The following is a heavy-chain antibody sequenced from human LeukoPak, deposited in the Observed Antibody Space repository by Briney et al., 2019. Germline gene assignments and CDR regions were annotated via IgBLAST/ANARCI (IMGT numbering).Heavy chain of an antibody. CDR3: ARGGRIAAAGTGYFDY. Sequence: SETLSLTCAVYGGSFNGYYWSWIRQPPGKGLEWIGEINHSGSTNYNPSLKSRVTISVDTSKNQFSLKLSSVTAADTAVYYCARGGRIAAAGTGYFDYWGQGTLVTVSS. V-gene: IGHV4-34*01. CDR1: GGSFNGYY. CDR2: INHSGST. J-gene: IGHJ4*02. D-gene: IGHD6-13*01.